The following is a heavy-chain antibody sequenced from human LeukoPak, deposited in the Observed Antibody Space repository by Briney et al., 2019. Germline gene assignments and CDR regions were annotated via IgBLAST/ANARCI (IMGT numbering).Heavy chain of an antibody. Sequence: SETLSLTCTVSGGSISSGSYYWSWIRQPAGKGLEWIGRIYTSGSTNYNPSLKSRVTISVDTSKNQFSLKLSSVTAADTAVYYCARETTGGYFDYWGQGTPVTVSS. D-gene: IGHD7-27*01. V-gene: IGHV4-61*02. CDR1: GGSISSGSYY. CDR3: ARETTGGYFDY. CDR2: IYTSGST. J-gene: IGHJ4*02.